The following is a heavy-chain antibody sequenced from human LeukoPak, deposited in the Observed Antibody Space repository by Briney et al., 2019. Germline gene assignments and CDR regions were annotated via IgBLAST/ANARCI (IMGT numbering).Heavy chain of an antibody. CDR1: GGSISSGGYY. V-gene: IGHV4-39*07. Sequence: SETLSLTCTVSGGSISSGGYYWSWIRQPPGKGLEWIGEINHSGSTNYNPSLKSRVTISVDTSKNQFSLKLSSVTAADTAVYYCARGRGRHAFDIWGQGTMVTVSS. J-gene: IGHJ3*02. CDR2: INHSGST. CDR3: ARGRGRHAFDI. D-gene: IGHD3-16*01.